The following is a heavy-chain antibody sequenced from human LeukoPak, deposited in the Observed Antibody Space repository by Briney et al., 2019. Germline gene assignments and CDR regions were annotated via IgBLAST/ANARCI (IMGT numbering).Heavy chain of an antibody. CDR2: ISGSGGST. CDR1: EFIFSSYA. D-gene: IGHD2-15*01. Sequence: GGPLRLSCAASEFIFSSYAMSRVRQAPGKGLEWVSAISGSGGSTYYADSVKGRFTISRDNSKNTVYLQMNSLRAEDTAVYYCAKGYCSGGSCYSGLFDYWGQGTLVTVSS. J-gene: IGHJ4*02. CDR3: AKGYCSGGSCYSGLFDY. V-gene: IGHV3-23*01.